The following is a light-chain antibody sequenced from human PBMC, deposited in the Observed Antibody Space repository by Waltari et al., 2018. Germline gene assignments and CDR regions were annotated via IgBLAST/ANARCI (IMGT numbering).Light chain of an antibody. CDR2: LGS. J-gene: IGKJ2*01. Sequence: DIVMTQSPLSLPVTPGEPASISCRSTQSLLHSNGYNYLDWYLQKPGQSPQLLLYLGSHRASGVPDRFSGSGSGTDFTLKISRVEAEDVGVYYCMQALQTPMYTFGQGTKLEIK. CDR1: QSLLHSNGYNY. CDR3: MQALQTPMYT. V-gene: IGKV2-28*01.